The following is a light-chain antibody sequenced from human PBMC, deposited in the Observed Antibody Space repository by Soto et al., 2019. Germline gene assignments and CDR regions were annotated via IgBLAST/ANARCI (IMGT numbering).Light chain of an antibody. CDR2: GAS. CDR3: QHYVTSLTT. J-gene: IGKJ1*01. CDR1: QSVTSNY. Sequence: EIVLTQSPSTLSLSPWEIATLSCVASQSVTSNYLAWYQQKPGQAPRLLIFGASIRVKGIPDRFIGSGSGTDFTLTISRLEPEDFAVYYCQHYVTSLTTFGQGTKVDI. V-gene: IGKV3-20*01.